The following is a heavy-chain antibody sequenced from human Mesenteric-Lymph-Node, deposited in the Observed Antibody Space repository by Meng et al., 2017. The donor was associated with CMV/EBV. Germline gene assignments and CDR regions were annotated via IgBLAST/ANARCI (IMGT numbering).Heavy chain of an antibody. Sequence: QVHLLPAGAEVKKPGASVMVSCKASGYTFSSYAMHWVRQAPGQRLEWMGWINIVEDKTKTSQNFQGRVTLTRDTSANTAYMELSSLRSDDTAVYYCARTNNWGFDYWGQGTLVTVSS. CDR2: INIVEDKT. V-gene: IGHV1-3*04. CDR3: ARTNNWGFDY. CDR1: GYTFSSYA. D-gene: IGHD3-16*01. J-gene: IGHJ4*02.